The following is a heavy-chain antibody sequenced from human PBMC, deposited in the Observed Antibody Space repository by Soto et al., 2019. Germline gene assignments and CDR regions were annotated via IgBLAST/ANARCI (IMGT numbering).Heavy chain of an antibody. CDR1: GFTFSSYA. V-gene: IGHV3-30-3*01. CDR3: ARARGDYIFDY. D-gene: IGHD4-17*01. CDR2: ISYDGSNK. Sequence: GGSLRLSCAASGFTFSSYAMHWVRQAPGKGLEWAAVISYDGSNKYYADSVKGRFTISRDNSKNTLYLQMNSLRAEDTAVYYCARARGDYIFDYWGQGTLVTVPS. J-gene: IGHJ4*02.